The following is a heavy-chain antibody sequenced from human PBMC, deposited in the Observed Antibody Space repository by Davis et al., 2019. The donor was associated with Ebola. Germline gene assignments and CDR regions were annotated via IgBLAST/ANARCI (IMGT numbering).Heavy chain of an antibody. V-gene: IGHV3-53*01. CDR2: IYSGGST. CDR3: ARFPRGGSGWSLGFDY. CDR1: GFTVSSNY. J-gene: IGHJ4*02. D-gene: IGHD6-19*01. Sequence: GESLKISCAASGFTVSSNYMSWVRQAPGKGLEWVSVIYSGGSTYYADSVKGRFTISRDNSKNTLYLQMNSLRAEDTAVYYCARFPRGGSGWSLGFDYWGQGTLVTVSS.